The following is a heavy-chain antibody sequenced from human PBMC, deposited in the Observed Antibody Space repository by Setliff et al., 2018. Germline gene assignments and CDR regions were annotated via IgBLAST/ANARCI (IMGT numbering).Heavy chain of an antibody. V-gene: IGHV3-23*01. CDR2: IDQESRG. D-gene: IGHD1-1*01. Sequence: GGSLRLSCATSGFTFRDYSLTWVRQAPGKGLEWVSGIDQESRGYYADSVKGRSTISRDNSRNTFFLQMNNLRAEDTATYYCAKDRVNDGYWDFDSWGQGIVVTVSS. CDR3: AKDRVNDGYWDFDS. CDR1: GFTFRDYS. J-gene: IGHJ4*02.